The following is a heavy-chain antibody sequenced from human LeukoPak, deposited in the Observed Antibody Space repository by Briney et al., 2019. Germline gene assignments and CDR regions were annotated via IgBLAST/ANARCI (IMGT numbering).Heavy chain of an antibody. V-gene: IGHV1-18*01. D-gene: IGHD2-2*01. CDR1: GYTFTSYG. Sequence: ASVKVSCKASGYTFTSYGISWVRQAPGQGLEWMGWISAYNGNTNYAQKLQGRVTMTTDASTSTAYMELRSLRSDDTAVYYCARDLRGYCSSTSCYGDAFDIWGQGRMVTVSS. J-gene: IGHJ3*02. CDR2: ISAYNGNT. CDR3: ARDLRGYCSSTSCYGDAFDI.